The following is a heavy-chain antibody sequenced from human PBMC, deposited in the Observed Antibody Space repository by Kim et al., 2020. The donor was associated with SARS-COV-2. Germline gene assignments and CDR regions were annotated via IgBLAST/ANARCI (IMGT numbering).Heavy chain of an antibody. Sequence: GGSLRLSCSASGFTFSSYAMHWVRQAPGKGLEYVSAISSNGGSTYYADSVKGRFTISRDNSKNTLYLQMSSLRAEDTAVYYCVKFGDSSSWSFDYWGQGTLVTVSS. V-gene: IGHV3-64D*09. J-gene: IGHJ4*02. CDR1: GFTFSSYA. D-gene: IGHD6-13*01. CDR3: VKFGDSSSWSFDY. CDR2: ISSNGGST.